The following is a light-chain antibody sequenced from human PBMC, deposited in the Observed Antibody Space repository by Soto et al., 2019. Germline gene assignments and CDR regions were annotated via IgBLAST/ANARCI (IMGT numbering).Light chain of an antibody. Sequence: DIVWTQTPLSLSVTPGQPASISCKSSQTLRHSDGRTYVYWYVQRPGQSPQLLIYEVSNRFSGVPDRFGGYGAGTDFTLEISRVEAEDVGVYYCMQTIRLPLTFGGGTKVDIK. CDR3: MQTIRLPLT. V-gene: IGKV2D-29*02. CDR2: EVS. CDR1: QTLRHSDGRTY. J-gene: IGKJ4*02.